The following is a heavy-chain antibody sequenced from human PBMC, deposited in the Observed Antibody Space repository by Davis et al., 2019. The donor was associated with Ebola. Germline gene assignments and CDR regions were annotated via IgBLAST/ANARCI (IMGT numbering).Heavy chain of an antibody. V-gene: IGHV3-33*01. CDR1: GFTFSSYG. CDR2: IWYDGSNK. CDR3: ATGTDHYDFWSGYQDFDY. J-gene: IGHJ4*02. Sequence: GESLKISCAASGFTFSSYGMHWVRQAPGRGLEWVAVIWYDGSNKYYADSVKGRFTISRDNSKNTLYLQMNSLRAEDTAVYYCATGTDHYDFWSGYQDFDYWGQGTLVTVSS. D-gene: IGHD3-3*01.